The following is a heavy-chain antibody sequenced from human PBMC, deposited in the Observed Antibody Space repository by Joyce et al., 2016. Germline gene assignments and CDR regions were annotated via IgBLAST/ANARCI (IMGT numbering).Heavy chain of an antibody. CDR3: ARGLQWEPYYFDS. V-gene: IGHV3-30-3*01. J-gene: IGHJ4*02. CDR2: ITYDGNNK. Sequence: QVRLVESGGGAVQPGRSRRLSCEASGFPFSSYAMNWVSQAPGKGLEWVSIITYDGNNKYYADAVKGRFPISRDNSKNTLYLQMNSLRADDTAVYYCARGLQWEPYYFDSWGQGTLVTVSS. CDR1: GFPFSSYA. D-gene: IGHD1-26*01.